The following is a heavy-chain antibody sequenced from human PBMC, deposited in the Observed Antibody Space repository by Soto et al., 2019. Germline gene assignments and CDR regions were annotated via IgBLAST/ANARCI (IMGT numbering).Heavy chain of an antibody. V-gene: IGHV3-23*01. Sequence: SLRLSCAASGFTFSSYAMSWVRQAPGKGLEWVSAISGSGGSTYYADSVEGRFTISRDNSKNTLYLQMNSLRAEDTAVYYCAHISVDSSGYHQWGQGTLVTVSS. CDR1: GFTFSSYA. D-gene: IGHD3-22*01. J-gene: IGHJ4*02. CDR2: ISGSGGST. CDR3: AHISVDSSGYHQ.